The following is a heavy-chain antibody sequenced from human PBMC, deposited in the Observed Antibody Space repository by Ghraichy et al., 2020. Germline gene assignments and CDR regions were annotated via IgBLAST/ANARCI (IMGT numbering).Heavy chain of an antibody. Sequence: SETLSLTCTVSGGSISSYYWSWIRQPPGKGLEWIGYIYYSGSTNYNPSLKSRVTISVDTSKNQFSLKLSSVTAADTAVYYCARDPTDHYGGNSGYYYGMDVWGQGTTVTVSS. CDR3: ARDPTDHYGGNSGYYYGMDV. CDR1: GGSISSYY. D-gene: IGHD4-23*01. J-gene: IGHJ6*02. CDR2: IYYSGST. V-gene: IGHV4-59*01.